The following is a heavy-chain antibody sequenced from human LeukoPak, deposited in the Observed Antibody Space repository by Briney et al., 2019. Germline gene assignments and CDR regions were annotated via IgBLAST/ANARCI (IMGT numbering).Heavy chain of an antibody. CDR1: GYTLTELS. CDR2: FDPEDGET. J-gene: IGHJ5*02. Sequence: AASVKVSCKVSGYTLTELSMHWVRQAPGKGLEWMGGFDPEDGETIYAQKFQGRVTMTEDTSTDTAYMELSSLRSEDTAVYYCARAVGYGGNNWFDPWGQGTLVTVSS. D-gene: IGHD4-23*01. CDR3: ARAVGYGGNNWFDP. V-gene: IGHV1-24*01.